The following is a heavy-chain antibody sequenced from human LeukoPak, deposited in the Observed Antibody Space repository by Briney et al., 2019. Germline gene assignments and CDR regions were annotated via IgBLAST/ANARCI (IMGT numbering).Heavy chain of an antibody. CDR1: GFTFSSYA. D-gene: IGHD3-22*01. V-gene: IGHV3-23*01. J-gene: IGHJ3*02. CDR2: ISGSGGST. Sequence: GGSLRLSCAASGFTFSSYAMTWVRQAPGKGLEWVSGISGSGGSTKYVDSVKGRFTISRDNSKNTLYLQMNSLRAEDTAVYYCAKDRLHYYDSSGHDVFDIWGQGTMVTVSS. CDR3: AKDRLHYYDSSGHDVFDI.